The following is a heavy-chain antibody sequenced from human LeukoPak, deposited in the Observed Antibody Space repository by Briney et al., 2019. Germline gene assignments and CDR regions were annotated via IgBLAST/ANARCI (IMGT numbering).Heavy chain of an antibody. Sequence: PGGSLRLSCAASGFTFSSYGMHWVRQAPGRGLEWVTFVRYDGSNTYYADSVKGRFTISRDNSKNTLYLQMNSLRAEDTAVYYCARGSRFGVVGRDAFDIWGQGTVVTVSS. CDR3: ARGSRFGVVGRDAFDI. CDR1: GFTFSSYG. V-gene: IGHV3-30*02. CDR2: VRYDGSNT. J-gene: IGHJ3*02. D-gene: IGHD3-3*01.